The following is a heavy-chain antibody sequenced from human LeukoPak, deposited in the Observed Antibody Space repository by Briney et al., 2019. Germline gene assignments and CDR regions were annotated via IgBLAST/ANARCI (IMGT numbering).Heavy chain of an antibody. CDR3: AKPSILGATTFDY. CDR2: IYYSGST. J-gene: IGHJ4*02. V-gene: IGHV4-39*01. D-gene: IGHD1-26*01. Sequence: SETLSLTCTISRGSICISSYYWGWIRQPPGKGLEWLGSIYYSGSTYYNPSLKSRVTISVETSKTQFSLKLMFGNGANTVGYYGAKPSILGATTFDYCGQGTLVTVSS. CDR1: RGSICISSYY.